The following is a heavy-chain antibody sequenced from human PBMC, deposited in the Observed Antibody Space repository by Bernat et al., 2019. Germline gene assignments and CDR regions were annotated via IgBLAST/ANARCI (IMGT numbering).Heavy chain of an antibody. D-gene: IGHD4-17*01. Sequence: QLQLQESGSGLVKPSQTLSLTCAVSGGSISSGGYSWSWIRQPPGKGLEWIGYIYHSGSTYYNPSLKSRVTISVDRSKNQFSLKLSSVTAADSAVYYCARGPYRDYGEYDRSRWCDHWGQGTLVTVSS. CDR1: GGSISSGGYS. V-gene: IGHV4-30-2*01. J-gene: IGHJ5*02. CDR2: IYHSGST. CDR3: ARGPYRDYGEYDRSRWCDH.